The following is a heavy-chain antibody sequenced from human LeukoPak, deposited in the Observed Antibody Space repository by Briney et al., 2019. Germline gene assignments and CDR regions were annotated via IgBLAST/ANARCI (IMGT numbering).Heavy chain of an antibody. D-gene: IGHD1-26*01. V-gene: IGHV1-2*02. CDR2: INPNSGGT. CDR1: GYTFTGYY. CDR3: ARVWSSGVGDL. J-gene: IGHJ5*02. Sequence: GASVKVSCKASGYTFTGYYMHWVRQAPGQGLEWMGWINPNSGGTNYAQKFQGRVTMTRDTSTSTVYMELSSLRSEDTAVYYCARVWSSGVGDLWGQGTLVTVSS.